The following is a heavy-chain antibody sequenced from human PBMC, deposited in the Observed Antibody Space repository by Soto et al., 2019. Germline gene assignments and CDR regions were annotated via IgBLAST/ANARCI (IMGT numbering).Heavy chain of an antibody. CDR3: ARGIALYSAFDI. J-gene: IGHJ3*02. V-gene: IGHV3-21*01. Sequence: RRLSCAASGFTFSSYSMNWVRQAPGKGLEWVSSISSSSSYIYYADSVKGRFTISRDNAKNSLYLQMNSLRAEDTAVYYCARGIALYSAFDIWGQGTMVTVSS. D-gene: IGHD2-21*01. CDR2: ISSSSSYI. CDR1: GFTFSSYS.